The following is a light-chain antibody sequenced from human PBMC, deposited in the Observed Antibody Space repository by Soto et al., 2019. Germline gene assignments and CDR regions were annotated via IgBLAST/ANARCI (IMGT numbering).Light chain of an antibody. V-gene: IGKV3-15*01. CDR3: QQYSKWPLT. CDR2: GAS. CDR1: QSVSSSY. Sequence: IVMTQSPGTLSLSPWERATLSCRTSQSVSSSYLAWYQQKAGQSPRLLIYGASTRAAETPARFSGSGSETEFTLTISSLQSEDFAIYYCQQYSKWPLTFGGGTKVDIK. J-gene: IGKJ4*01.